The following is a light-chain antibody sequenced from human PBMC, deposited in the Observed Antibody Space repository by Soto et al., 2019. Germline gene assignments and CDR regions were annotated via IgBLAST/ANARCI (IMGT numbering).Light chain of an antibody. CDR2: KTS. V-gene: IGKV1-5*03. CDR3: QQYNTYSPT. Sequence: DTQMTQSPSPLSASVGDRVTITCRASQSISTSMAWYQQRPGTAPKLLIYKTSTLESGVPSRFSGSGSGTEFTLTISSLQPDDFATYYCQQYNTYSPTFGQGTKVEVK. J-gene: IGKJ1*01. CDR1: QSISTS.